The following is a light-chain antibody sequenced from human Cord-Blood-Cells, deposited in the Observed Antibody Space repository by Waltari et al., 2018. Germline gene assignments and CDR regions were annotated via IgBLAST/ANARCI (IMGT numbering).Light chain of an antibody. CDR2: AVS. V-gene: IGLV2-23*02. CDR1: SSDVGSYNL. J-gene: IGLJ7*01. CDR3: CSYAGSSNAV. Sequence: QSALTQPASVSGSPGQSITISCTGTSSDVGSYNLVSWYQQHPGKAPKLMIYAVSKRPSGVSNRFSGSKSGNTASLTISGLQAEDEADYYCCSYAGSSNAVFGGGTQLTVL.